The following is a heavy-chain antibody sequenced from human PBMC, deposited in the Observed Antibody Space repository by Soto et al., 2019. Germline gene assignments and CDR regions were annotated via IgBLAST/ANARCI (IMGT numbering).Heavy chain of an antibody. CDR1: GFSFSSFG. D-gene: IGHD4-17*01. CDR2: TSASGGSA. J-gene: IGHJ4*02. V-gene: IGHV3-23*01. Sequence: GGSLRLSCAASGFSFSSFGMSWVRQAPGKGLEWVATTSASGGSAFYADSVKGRFTISRDNSKNTLYLQMSSLRAEDTAEYFCAKAPPYGGHIFDHWGQGTLVTVSS. CDR3: AKAPPYGGHIFDH.